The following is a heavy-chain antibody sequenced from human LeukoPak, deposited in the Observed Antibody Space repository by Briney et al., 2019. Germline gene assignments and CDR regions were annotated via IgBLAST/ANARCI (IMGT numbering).Heavy chain of an antibody. CDR2: IIPIFGTA. V-gene: IGHV1-69*05. CDR3: ARELVVTAIPDAFDI. CDR1: GGTFSSYA. D-gene: IGHD2-21*02. J-gene: IGHJ3*02. Sequence: ASVKVSCKASGGTFSSYAISWVRQAPGQGLEWMGRIIPIFGTANYAQKFQGRVTITTGESTSTAYMELSSLRSEDTAVYYCARELVVTAIPDAFDIWGQGTMVTVSS.